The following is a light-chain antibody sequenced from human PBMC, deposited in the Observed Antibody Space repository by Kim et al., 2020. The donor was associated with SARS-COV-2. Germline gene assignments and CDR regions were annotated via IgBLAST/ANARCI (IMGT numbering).Light chain of an antibody. CDR2: GAS. J-gene: IGKJ2*01. V-gene: IGKV3-15*01. CDR3: QQYNNWPLYT. CDR1: QSVSSN. Sequence: VSPGERATLACRASQSVSSNLAWYQQKPGQAPRLLIYGASTRATGIPARFSGSGSGTEFTLTISSLQSEDFAVYYCQQYNNWPLYTFGQGTKLEIK.